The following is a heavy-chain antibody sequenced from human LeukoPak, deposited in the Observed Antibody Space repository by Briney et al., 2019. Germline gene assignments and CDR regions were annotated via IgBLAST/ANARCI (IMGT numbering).Heavy chain of an antibody. Sequence: PGESLRLSCAASGFTFSSYAMTWVRQAPGKGLEWVSSISGSGDNTYYADSVKGRFTISRDNSKNTLYLQMNSLRAEDTAVYYCVKAISGSNAVADYWGQGTLVTVSS. V-gene: IGHV3-23*01. J-gene: IGHJ4*02. CDR3: VKAISGSNAVADY. CDR2: ISGSGDNT. CDR1: GFTFSSYA. D-gene: IGHD1-26*01.